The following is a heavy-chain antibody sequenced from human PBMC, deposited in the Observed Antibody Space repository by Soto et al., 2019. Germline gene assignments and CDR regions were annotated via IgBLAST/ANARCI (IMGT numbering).Heavy chain of an antibody. Sequence: PSETLSLTCAVSGGSISSTTWWSWVRQPPGKGLEWIGEIHHDGSTNYNPSLKSRVIISVDTSKNQFSLKLSSVTAADTAVYYCARLGVTTNYFDYWGQGTLVTVSS. CDR3: ARLGVTTNYFDY. J-gene: IGHJ4*02. D-gene: IGHD4-17*01. CDR2: IHHDGST. V-gene: IGHV4-4*02. CDR1: GGSISSTTW.